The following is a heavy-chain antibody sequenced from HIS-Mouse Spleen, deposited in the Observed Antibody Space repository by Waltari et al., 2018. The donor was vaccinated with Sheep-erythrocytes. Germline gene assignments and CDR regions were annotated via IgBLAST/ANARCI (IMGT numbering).Heavy chain of an antibody. V-gene: IGHV3-21*01. CDR3: ARVASGATFDY. J-gene: IGHJ4*02. D-gene: IGHD1-26*01. Sequence: AAPGFTFRSYSTNWVRQAPGKGLEWVSSISSSSSYIYYADSVKGRFTISRDNAKNSLYLQMNSLRAEDTAVYYCARVASGATFDYWGQGTLVTVSS. CDR1: GFTFRSYS. CDR2: ISSSSSYI.